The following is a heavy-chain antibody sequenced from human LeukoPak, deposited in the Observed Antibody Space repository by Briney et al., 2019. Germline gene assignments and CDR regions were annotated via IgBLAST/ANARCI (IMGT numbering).Heavy chain of an antibody. V-gene: IGHV4-34*01. CDR2: INHSGST. Sequence: PSETLSLTCAVYGGSFSGYYWSWIRQPPGKGLEWIGEINHSGSTNYNPSLKSRVTISVDTSKNQFSLKLSSVPAADTAVYYCARGRRTVVAATINWFDPWGQGTLVTVSS. CDR1: GGSFSGYY. CDR3: ARGRRTVVAATINWFDP. J-gene: IGHJ5*02. D-gene: IGHD2-15*01.